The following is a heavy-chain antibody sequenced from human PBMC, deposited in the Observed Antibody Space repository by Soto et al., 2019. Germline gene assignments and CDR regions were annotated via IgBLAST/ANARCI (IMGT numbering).Heavy chain of an antibody. Sequence: GGSLRLSCAGSGFSFSDYYMGRIRQAPGKGLEWVSYISSSGDIIYYADSVKGRFTISRDNAKNSLYLQMNSLRAEDTAVYYCARDLGYYASDGYFDYWGQGTVVTVSS. V-gene: IGHV3-11*01. D-gene: IGHD3-22*01. J-gene: IGHJ4*02. CDR2: ISSSGDII. CDR1: GFSFSDYY. CDR3: ARDLGYYASDGYFDY.